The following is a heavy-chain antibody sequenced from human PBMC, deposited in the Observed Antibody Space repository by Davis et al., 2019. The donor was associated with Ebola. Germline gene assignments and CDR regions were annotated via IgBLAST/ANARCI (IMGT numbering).Heavy chain of an antibody. J-gene: IGHJ4*02. CDR1: GGSFSGYY. D-gene: IGHD3-3*01. V-gene: IGHV4-34*01. CDR3: AGGRSDRSDFDY. Sequence: PSETLSLTCAVYGGSFSGYYWSWIRQPPGKGLEWIGEINHSGSTNYNPSLKSRVTISVDTSKNQFSLKLSSVTAADTAVYYCAGGRSDRSDFDYWGQGTLVTVSS. CDR2: INHSGST.